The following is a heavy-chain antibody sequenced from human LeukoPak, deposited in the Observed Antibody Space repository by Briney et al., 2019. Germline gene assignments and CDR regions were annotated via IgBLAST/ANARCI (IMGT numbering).Heavy chain of an antibody. V-gene: IGHV3-30-3*01. CDR2: IFFDGSNK. J-gene: IGHJ6*03. CDR1: GFTFSTYA. Sequence: GGSLRLSCAASGFTFSTYAMHWVRQAPGKGLDWVAFIFFDGSNKYYADSVKGRFTISRDDSKNTLYLQMDSLRPEDTAVYYCARDLYCSSTSCYMDVWGKGTTVTVSS. CDR3: ARDLYCSSTSCYMDV. D-gene: IGHD2-2*01.